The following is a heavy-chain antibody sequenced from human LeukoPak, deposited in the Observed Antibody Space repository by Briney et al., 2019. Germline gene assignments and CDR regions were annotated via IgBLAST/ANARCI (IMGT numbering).Heavy chain of an antibody. D-gene: IGHD3-3*01. V-gene: IGHV4-59*01. Sequence: PSETLSLACTVSGGSISSYYWSWIRQPPGKGLEWIGYIYYSGSTNYNPSLKSRVTISVDTSKNQFSLKLSSVTAADTAVYYCAREGYDFWSGYYTRGYFDYWGQGTLVTVSS. CDR1: GGSISSYY. CDR3: AREGYDFWSGYYTRGYFDY. CDR2: IYYSGST. J-gene: IGHJ4*02.